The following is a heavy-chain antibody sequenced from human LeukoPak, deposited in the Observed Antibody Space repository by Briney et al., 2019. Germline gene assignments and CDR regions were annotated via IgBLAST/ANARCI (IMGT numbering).Heavy chain of an antibody. CDR1: GGSISSSSYY. V-gene: IGHV4-61*05. D-gene: IGHD3-10*01. CDR3: ARGADEGFAYYYGSGSYYPQALVYFDY. Sequence: SETLSLTCTVSGGSISSSSYYWGWIRQPPGKGLEWIGYIYYSGSTNYNPSLKSRVTISVDTSKNQFSLKLSSVTAADTAVYYCARGADEGFAYYYGSGSYYPQALVYFDYWGQGTLVTVSS. J-gene: IGHJ4*02. CDR2: IYYSGST.